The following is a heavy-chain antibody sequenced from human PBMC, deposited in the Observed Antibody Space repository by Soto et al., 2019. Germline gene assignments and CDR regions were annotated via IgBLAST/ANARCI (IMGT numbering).Heavy chain of an antibody. V-gene: IGHV4-39*01. CDR2: IYYSGST. Sequence: PSETLSLTCTVSGGSIGSSSYYWCWIRQPPGKGLEWIGSIYYSGSTYYNPSLKSRVTISVDTSKNQFSLKLSSVTAADTAVYYCARRYDSSRYWGDEIDYWGQGTLVTVSS. J-gene: IGHJ4*02. D-gene: IGHD3-22*01. CDR1: GGSIGSSSYY. CDR3: ARRYDSSRYWGDEIDY.